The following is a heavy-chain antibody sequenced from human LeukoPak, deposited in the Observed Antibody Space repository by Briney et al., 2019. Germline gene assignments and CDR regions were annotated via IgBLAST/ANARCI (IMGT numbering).Heavy chain of an antibody. Sequence: GGSLRLSCAASGFTFSSYGMHWVRQAPGKGLEWVAFIRYDGSNKYYADSVKGRFTISRDNSKNTLYLQMNGLRAEDTAVYYCAKVVDTAMAVDYWGQGTLVTVSS. CDR1: GFTFSSYG. J-gene: IGHJ4*02. D-gene: IGHD5-18*01. V-gene: IGHV3-30*02. CDR2: IRYDGSNK. CDR3: AKVVDTAMAVDY.